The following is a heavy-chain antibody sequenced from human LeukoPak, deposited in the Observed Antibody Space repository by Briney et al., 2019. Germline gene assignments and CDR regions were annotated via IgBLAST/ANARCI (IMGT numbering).Heavy chain of an antibody. CDR1: GIRFSSYW. V-gene: IGHV3-7*01. Sequence: GGSLRLSCVASGIRFSSYWMAWVRHAPGKGLEWVANIKYDGTHKFYADSVKGRFTISRDNAKNSLFLEMNSLRADDTAVYFCASSHDSSGNDWGQGTLVTVSS. CDR3: ASSHDSSGND. CDR2: IKYDGTHK. J-gene: IGHJ4*02. D-gene: IGHD3-22*01.